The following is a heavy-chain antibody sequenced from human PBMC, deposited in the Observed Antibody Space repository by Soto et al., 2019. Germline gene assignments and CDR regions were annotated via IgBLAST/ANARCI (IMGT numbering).Heavy chain of an antibody. V-gene: IGHV4-59*13. CDR3: EGWSALYTSYFDS. D-gene: IGHD3-3*01. J-gene: IGHJ4*01. Sequence: SETLSLTCAVSGATFSVSYWSLIRQPPGKGLEWIGYAYYSGTTVYNPSLKSRVSISVDTSKKYVSLRLNSVTAAETDVYYCEGWSALYTSYFDSWGHGILVTVSS. CDR1: GATFSVSY. CDR2: AYYSGTT.